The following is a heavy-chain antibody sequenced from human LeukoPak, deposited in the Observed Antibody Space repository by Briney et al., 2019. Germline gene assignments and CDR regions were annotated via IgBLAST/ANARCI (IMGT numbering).Heavy chain of an antibody. V-gene: IGHV4-39*07. CDR3: ARGVTTSGGDYNWFDP. J-gene: IGHJ5*02. CDR2: IYYSGST. CDR1: GGSISSSSYY. Sequence: KTSETLSLTCTVSGGSISSSSYYWGWIRQPPGKGLEWIGSIYYSGSTYYNPSLKSRVTISVDTSKNQFSLKLSSVTAADTAVYYCARGVTTSGGDYNWFDPWGQGTLVTVSS. D-gene: IGHD4-11*01.